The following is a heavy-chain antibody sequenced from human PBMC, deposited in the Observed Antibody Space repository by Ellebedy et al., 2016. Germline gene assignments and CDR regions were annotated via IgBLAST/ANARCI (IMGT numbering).Heavy chain of an antibody. D-gene: IGHD6-19*01. J-gene: IGHJ4*02. Sequence: LRLSCTVSGGSISSGGYYWSWIRQHPGKGLEWIGYIYYSGSTYYNPSLKSRVTISVDTSKNQFSLKLSSVTAADTAVYYCARDQNSSGWVDYWGQGTLVTVSS. V-gene: IGHV4-31*03. CDR2: IYYSGST. CDR3: ARDQNSSGWVDY. CDR1: GGSISSGGYY.